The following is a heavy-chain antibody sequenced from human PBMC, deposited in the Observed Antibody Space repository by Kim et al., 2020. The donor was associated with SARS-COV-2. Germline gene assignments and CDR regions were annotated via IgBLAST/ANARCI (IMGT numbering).Heavy chain of an antibody. V-gene: IGHV4-34*01. Sequence: SETLSLTCTVYGESFSGYQWSWSRQPRGPGLEWIGQINHSGRMNHNPSLTSRVTISTDTSKTQFSLKLTSVTAADTVFYFCASGRAGVVPAPVLGTGTQYEYFMMDVWGRGTPVTVSS. J-gene: IGHJ6*02. CDR3: ASGRAGVVPAPVLGTGTQYEYFMMDV. D-gene: IGHD2-2*01. CDR2: INHSGRM. CDR1: GESFSGYQ.